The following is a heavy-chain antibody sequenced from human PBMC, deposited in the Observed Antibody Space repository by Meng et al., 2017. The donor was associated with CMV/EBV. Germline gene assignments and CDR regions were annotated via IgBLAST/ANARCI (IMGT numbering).Heavy chain of an antibody. V-gene: IGHV4-31*02. J-gene: IGHJ4*02. CDR1: GTISSGGYY. D-gene: IGHD2-2*01. CDR2: IYYSGST. Sequence: GTISSGGYYWSWIRQHPEKGLEWIGYIYYSGSTYYSPSLKSRVTISVDTSKNQISLKLSSVTAADTAVYYCAREGIVVVPASRHFDYWGQGTLVTVSS. CDR3: AREGIVVVPASRHFDY.